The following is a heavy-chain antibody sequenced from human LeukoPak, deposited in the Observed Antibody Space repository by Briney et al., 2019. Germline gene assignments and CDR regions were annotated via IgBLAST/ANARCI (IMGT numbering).Heavy chain of an antibody. Sequence: GGSLRLSCAASGFTFSSNGMQWVRQAPGKGLEWVALIWYDGSKKYYADSVKGRFTISRDNSENTLYLQLNSLRAEDTAIYYCARLQGVSTFDYCGQGTLVTVSS. CDR3: ARLQGVSTFDY. V-gene: IGHV3-33*01. J-gene: IGHJ4*02. CDR1: GFTFSSNG. CDR2: IWYDGSKK. D-gene: IGHD5/OR15-5a*01.